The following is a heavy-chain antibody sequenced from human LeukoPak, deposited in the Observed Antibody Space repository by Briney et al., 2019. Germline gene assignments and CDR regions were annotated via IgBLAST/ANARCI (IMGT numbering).Heavy chain of an antibody. D-gene: IGHD3-16*01. CDR2: ISSSSSYI. CDR3: AKDYVWSCDY. CDR1: GFTFSSYS. J-gene: IGHJ4*02. Sequence: GGSLRLSCAASGFTFSSYSMNWVRQAPGKGLEWVSSISSSSSYIYYADSVKGRFTISRDNAKNSLSLQINSLRGEDTAVYYCAKDYVWSCDYWGPGILVIVSS. V-gene: IGHV3-21*03.